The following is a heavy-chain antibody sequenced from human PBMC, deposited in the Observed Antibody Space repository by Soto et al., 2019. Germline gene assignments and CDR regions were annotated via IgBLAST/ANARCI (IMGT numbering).Heavy chain of an antibody. CDR1: GYSFTSYW. CDR3: ARLYCSSTSFNYCMEV. CDR2: IDPSDSYT. V-gene: IGHV5-10-1*01. D-gene: IGHD2-2*01. Sequence: PGGSLEISCKGSGYSFTSYWISCVRQMPGKGLEWMGRIDPSDSYTNYGPSFQGHVTISADKSISTAYLQWSSLKASDTAMYYCARLYCSSTSFNYCMEVWYEETTVTVFS. J-gene: IGHJ6*04.